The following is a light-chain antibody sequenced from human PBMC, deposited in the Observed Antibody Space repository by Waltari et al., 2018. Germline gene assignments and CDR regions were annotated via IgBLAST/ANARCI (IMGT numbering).Light chain of an antibody. Sequence: DIQMTQSPPSLSASVGDRVTITCRASQNIRTYLHWYQQTPGKAPRRLIYAAYTLRSGVPARFSASGSGTNFTLTISSLQPEDFATFYCQQTYSDPRTFGGGTKV. CDR2: AAY. CDR3: QQTYSDPRT. V-gene: IGKV1-39*01. J-gene: IGKJ4*01. CDR1: QNIRTY.